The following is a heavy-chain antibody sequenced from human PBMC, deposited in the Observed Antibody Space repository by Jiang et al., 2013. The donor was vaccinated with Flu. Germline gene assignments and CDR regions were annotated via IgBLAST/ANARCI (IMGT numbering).Heavy chain of an antibody. CDR1: GGSISSYY. CDR3: ARLGWGGIPWYFDL. Sequence: GPGLVKPSETLSLTCTVSGGSISSYYWSWIRQPPGKGLEWIGYIYYSGSTNYNPSLKSRVTISVDTSKNQFSLKLSSVTAADTAVYYCARLGWGGIPWYFDLWGRGTLVTVSS. D-gene: IGHD3-16*01. J-gene: IGHJ2*01. V-gene: IGHV4-59*01. CDR2: IYYSGST.